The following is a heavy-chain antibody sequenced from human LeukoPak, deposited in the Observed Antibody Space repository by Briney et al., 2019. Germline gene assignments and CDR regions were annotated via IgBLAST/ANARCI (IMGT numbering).Heavy chain of an antibody. D-gene: IGHD3-10*01. CDR1: GYTLTELS. CDR2: FDPEDGGT. CDR3: ATDKITMVRGVSFDY. J-gene: IGHJ4*02. Sequence: GASVKVSCKVSGYTLTELSMHWVRQAPGKGLEWMGGFDPEDGGTIYAQKFQGRVTMTEDTSTDTAYMELSSLRSEDTAVYYCATDKITMVRGVSFDYWGQGTLVTVSS. V-gene: IGHV1-24*01.